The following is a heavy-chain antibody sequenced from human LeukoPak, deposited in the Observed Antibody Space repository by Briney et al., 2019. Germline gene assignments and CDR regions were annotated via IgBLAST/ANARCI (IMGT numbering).Heavy chain of an antibody. CDR1: GGSISSYY. J-gene: IGHJ2*01. CDR3: AGGGYCSSTSCSSRETYWYFDL. Sequence: PSETLSLTCTVSGGSISSYYWSRLRQPPGKGLEWIGYIYYSGSTNYNPSLKSRVTISVDTSKNQFSLKLSSVTAADTAVYYCAGGGYCSSTSCSSRETYWYFDLWGRGTLVTVSS. V-gene: IGHV4-59*01. CDR2: IYYSGST. D-gene: IGHD2-2*03.